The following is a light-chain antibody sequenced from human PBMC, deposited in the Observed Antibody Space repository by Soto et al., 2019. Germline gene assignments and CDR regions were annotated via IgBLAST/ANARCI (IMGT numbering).Light chain of an antibody. CDR3: QQHNQWPIT. Sequence: IVLTQSPATLSLSPWERATLSCRASQSAGNFLAWYQQKPGQAPRLLIYYISTRATGIPARFSGSGSGTEFTLTINSLQSEDSAVYYCQQHNQWPITFGQGTRLEIK. CDR2: YIS. CDR1: QSAGNF. J-gene: IGKJ5*01. V-gene: IGKV3-11*01.